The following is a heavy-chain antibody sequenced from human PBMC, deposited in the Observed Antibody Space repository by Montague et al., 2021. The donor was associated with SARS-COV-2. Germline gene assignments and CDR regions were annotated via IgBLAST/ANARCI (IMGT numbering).Heavy chain of an antibody. V-gene: IGHV2-70*01. CDR1: GFSLSTSGRC. Sequence: PALVKPTQTLTLTCTFSGFSLSTSGRCVSWIRQPPGKALEWLALXDWDDDKYYSTSLKTRLTISKDTSKNQVVLTMTNMDPVDTATYYCARISAWYSSGWSAFDYWGQGTLVTVSS. D-gene: IGHD6-19*01. CDR3: ARISAWYSSGWSAFDY. J-gene: IGHJ4*02. CDR2: XDWDDDK.